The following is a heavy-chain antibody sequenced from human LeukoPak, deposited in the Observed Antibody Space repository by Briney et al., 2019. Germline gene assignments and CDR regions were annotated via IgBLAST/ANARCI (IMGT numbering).Heavy chain of an antibody. J-gene: IGHJ3*02. CDR2: INSDGSNT. V-gene: IGHV3-74*03. CDR1: GFTFSSYW. Sequence: PGGSLRLSCAASGFTFSSYWMHWVRQGPGKGLVWVSRINSDGSNTECADSVKGRFTVSRDNAKNTLYLQMNSLRAEDTAVYYCARPSGVGAFDIRGQGTKVTVSS. CDR3: ARPSGVGAFDI.